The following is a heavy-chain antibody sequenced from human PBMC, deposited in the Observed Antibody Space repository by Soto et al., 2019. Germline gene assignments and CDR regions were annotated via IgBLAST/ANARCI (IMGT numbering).Heavy chain of an antibody. CDR2: IYYSGST. Sequence: SETLSLTCTVSGGSISSSSYYWGWIRQPPGKGLEWIGSIYYSGSTYYNPSLKSRVTISVDTSKNQFSLKLSSVTAADTAVYYCARHVPAADTLKGDYYYYYGMDVWGQGTTVTVSS. CDR3: ARHVPAADTLKGDYYYYYGMDV. V-gene: IGHV4-39*01. CDR1: GGSISSSSYY. D-gene: IGHD6-13*01. J-gene: IGHJ6*02.